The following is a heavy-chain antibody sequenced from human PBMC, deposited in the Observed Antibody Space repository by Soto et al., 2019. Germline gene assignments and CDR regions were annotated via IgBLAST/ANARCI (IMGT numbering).Heavy chain of an antibody. CDR3: AKDIRDGYNDPIHYYYGMDV. CDR1: GFTFDDYA. D-gene: IGHD5-12*01. V-gene: IGHV3-9*01. J-gene: IGHJ6*02. Sequence: ESGGGLVQPGRSLRLSCAASGFTFDDYAMHWVRQAPGKGLEWVSGISWNSGSIGYADSVKGRFTISRDNAKNSLYLQMNSLRAEDTALYYCAKDIRDGYNDPIHYYYGMDVWGQGTTVTVSS. CDR2: ISWNSGSI.